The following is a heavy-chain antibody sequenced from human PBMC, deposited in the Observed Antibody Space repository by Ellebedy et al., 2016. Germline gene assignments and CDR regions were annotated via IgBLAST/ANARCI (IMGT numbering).Heavy chain of an antibody. J-gene: IGHJ4*02. V-gene: IGHV1-3*01. CDR2: INAGNGNT. CDR1: GYTFTSYA. D-gene: IGHD2-2*02. Sequence: ASVKVSCKASGYTFTSYAMHWVRQAPGQRLEWMGWINAGNGNTKYSQKFQGRVTITRDTSASTAYMELSSLRSEDTAVYYCAREVKAAVAIQPKFDYWGQGTLVTVSS. CDR3: AREVKAAVAIQPKFDY.